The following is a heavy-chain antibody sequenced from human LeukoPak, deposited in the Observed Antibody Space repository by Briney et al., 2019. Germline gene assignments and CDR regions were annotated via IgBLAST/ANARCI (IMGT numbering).Heavy chain of an antibody. D-gene: IGHD5-18*01. J-gene: IGHJ4*02. CDR2: IYYSGTT. CDR3: ARAAKLPGYTYGPFDY. CDR1: GGSISSSGYY. V-gene: IGHV4-39*07. Sequence: SETLSLTCTVSGGSISSSGYYWGWIRQPPGKGLEWIVSIYYSGTTYYNPSLKSRVTISVDTSKNQFSLKLSSVTAADTAVYYCARAAKLPGYTYGPFDYWGQGTLVTVSS.